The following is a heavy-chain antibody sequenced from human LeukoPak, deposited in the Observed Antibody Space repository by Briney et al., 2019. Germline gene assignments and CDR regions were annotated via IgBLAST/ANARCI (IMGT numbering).Heavy chain of an antibody. CDR3: ARFMPQRWLRSLDV. D-gene: IGHD5-12*01. V-gene: IGHV1-8*01. CDR1: GYTFINFD. CDR2: MNPKSGNT. J-gene: IGHJ6*02. Sequence: ASVKVSCKASGYTFINFDINWVRQATGQGLEWMGWMNPKSGNTGYAQKFQGNVTMTRDTSISTAYMEMSSLRSEDTAVYFCARFMPQRWLRSLDVWGQGTTVTISS.